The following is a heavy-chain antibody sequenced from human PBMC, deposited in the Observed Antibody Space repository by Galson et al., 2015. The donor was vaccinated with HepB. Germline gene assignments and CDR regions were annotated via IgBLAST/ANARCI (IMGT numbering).Heavy chain of an antibody. CDR3: ATSLTGSSYWGYFFDN. CDR1: GGSMSSFY. J-gene: IGHJ4*02. V-gene: IGHV4-59*03. Sequence: ETLSLTCAVTGGSMSSFYFNWIRLSPGKRPEWIGTIYYSGTSSKNPSLRSRVGMSVDTSQNQVSLRLTSVTAADTGTYYCATSLTGSSYWGYFFDNWGQGTLVAVSS. D-gene: IGHD2-15*01. CDR2: IYYSGTS.